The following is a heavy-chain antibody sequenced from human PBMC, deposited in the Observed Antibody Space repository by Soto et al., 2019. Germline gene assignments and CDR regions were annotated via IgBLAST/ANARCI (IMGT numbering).Heavy chain of an antibody. J-gene: IGHJ4*02. V-gene: IGHV1-2*02. CDR1: GYTFTGYY. CDR3: ARAPLGSYPGDY. D-gene: IGHD1-26*01. CDR2: INPTSGGT. Sequence: ASVKVSCKASGYTFTGYYMHWVRQAPGQGLAWMGWINPTSGGTNYAQKLQGRVTMTRDTSISTDYLELSKLRSELTAVYYCARAPLGSYPGDYWGQETLVTVPS.